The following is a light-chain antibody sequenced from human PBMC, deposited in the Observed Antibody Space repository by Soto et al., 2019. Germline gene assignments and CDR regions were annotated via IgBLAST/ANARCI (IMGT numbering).Light chain of an antibody. Sequence: DIVMTQSPLSLPVTPGEPASISCRSSQSLLHSNGYKYLDWYLQKPGQSPQLLIYLGSNRASGVPDRFSGSGSGTDFTLKISRVGAEDVGVYYCMQALQTPRTFGPGTKVDIK. J-gene: IGKJ3*01. CDR2: LGS. CDR1: QSLLHSNGYKY. V-gene: IGKV2-28*01. CDR3: MQALQTPRT.